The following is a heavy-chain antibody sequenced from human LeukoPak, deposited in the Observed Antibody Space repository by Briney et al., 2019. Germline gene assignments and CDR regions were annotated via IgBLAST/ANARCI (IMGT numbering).Heavy chain of an antibody. D-gene: IGHD4-23*01. CDR1: EFTLNNAW. Sequence: GGSLRLSCVTSEFTLNNAWMNWVRQAPGKGLEWVSYISSSSSTIYYADSVKGRFTISRDNAKNSLYLQMNSLRAEDTAVYYCARVTLGDAFDIWGQGTMVTVSS. CDR2: ISSSSSTI. CDR3: ARVTLGDAFDI. V-gene: IGHV3-48*01. J-gene: IGHJ3*02.